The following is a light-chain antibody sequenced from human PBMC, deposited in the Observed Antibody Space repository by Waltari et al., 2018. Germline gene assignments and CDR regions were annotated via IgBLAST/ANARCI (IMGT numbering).Light chain of an antibody. J-gene: IGKJ5*01. CDR2: DAS. CDR1: QSVSSN. V-gene: IGKV3-15*01. Sequence: EIVMTQSPATLSVSPGETATLSCRASQSVSSNVAWYQKKPGQAPRLPIYDASTRATSIPAKFRGSGSGTEFTLTLSSLQSEDFAVYYCQQYNRWPPITFGHGTRLEIK. CDR3: QQYNRWPPIT.